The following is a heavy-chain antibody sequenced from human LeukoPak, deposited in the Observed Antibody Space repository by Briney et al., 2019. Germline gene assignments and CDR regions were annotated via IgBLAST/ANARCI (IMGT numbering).Heavy chain of an antibody. Sequence: GGSLRLSCAASGFTFSTYNMNWVRQAPGKGLEWVSYISSGSSTIYYADSVKGRFTISRDNAKNSLWLQMNSLRAEDTAVYYCARLDVPSVRDPIVVVTAIPGSAGYWGQGTLVTVSS. CDR1: GFTFSTYN. CDR3: ARLDVPSVRDPIVVVTAIPGSAGY. J-gene: IGHJ4*02. V-gene: IGHV3-48*04. D-gene: IGHD2-21*02. CDR2: ISSGSSTI.